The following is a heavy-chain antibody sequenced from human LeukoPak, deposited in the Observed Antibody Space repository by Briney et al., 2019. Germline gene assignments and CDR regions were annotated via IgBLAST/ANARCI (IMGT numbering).Heavy chain of an antibody. CDR2: TYISGST. Sequence: SETLSLTCTVSGGSINSGSYSWTWIRQPAGTGLEWIGRTYISGSTNYTPSLKSRVTISVDTSKNQFSLKLSSVTAADTAVYYCARADRSGYFGNVVAFDIWGQGTMVTVSS. V-gene: IGHV4-61*02. CDR1: GGSINSGSYS. J-gene: IGHJ3*02. D-gene: IGHD3-22*01. CDR3: ARADRSGYFGNVVAFDI.